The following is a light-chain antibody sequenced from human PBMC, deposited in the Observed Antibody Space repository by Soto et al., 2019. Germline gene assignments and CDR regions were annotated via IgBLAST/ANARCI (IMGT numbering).Light chain of an antibody. J-gene: IGKJ3*01. CDR2: GAS. CDR3: QQYGSSLFS. Sequence: EIVLTQSPATLSLSPLERVTLXFRASQSVSSSYLAWYQQKPGQAPRLLIYGASSRATGIPDRFSGSGSETEFTLTISSLQSEDFAVYYCQQYGSSLFSFGPGTKVDIK. CDR1: QSVSSSY. V-gene: IGKV3-20*01.